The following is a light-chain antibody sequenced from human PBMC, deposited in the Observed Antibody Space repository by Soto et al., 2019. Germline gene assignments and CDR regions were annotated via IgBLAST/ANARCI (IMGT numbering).Light chain of an antibody. Sequence: IVLTQSPGTLSLSPGERVTLSCRASQRVLSNYLAWYQQKPGQAPRLLIYHTSTRATGVPARFSGSGSGTEFSLTISSLQSEDSAVYYCQRYDNWPLTFGGGTKVDIK. CDR1: QRVLSNY. V-gene: IGKV3-15*01. J-gene: IGKJ4*01. CDR2: HTS. CDR3: QRYDNWPLT.